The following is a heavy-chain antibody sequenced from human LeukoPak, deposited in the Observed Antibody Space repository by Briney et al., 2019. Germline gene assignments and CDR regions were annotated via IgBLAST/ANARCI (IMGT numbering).Heavy chain of an antibody. CDR3: ARDGGYGDDRGDWFDP. CDR2: IIPIFGTA. CDR1: GGTFSSYA. J-gene: IGHJ5*02. Sequence: PAASVKVSCKASGGTFSSYAISWVRQAPGQGLEWMGGIIPIFGTANYAQKFQGRVTITADESTSTAYMELSSLRSEDTAVYYCARDGGYGDDRGDWFDPWGQGTLVTVSS. V-gene: IGHV1-69*01. D-gene: IGHD4-17*01.